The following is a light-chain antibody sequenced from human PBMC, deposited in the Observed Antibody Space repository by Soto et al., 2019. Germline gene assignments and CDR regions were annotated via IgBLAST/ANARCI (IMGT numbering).Light chain of an antibody. V-gene: IGKV3-20*01. J-gene: IGKJ2*01. CDR3: HQYGSVPYT. CDR2: GAS. Sequence: EIVLTQSPGTLSLSPGERITLSCRASQSVRNNYFAWYQNKPGQAPKVLIYGASSRATGIPDRFSGSGSGTDFSLTISRLEPEDFAMYYCHQYGSVPYTFGQGTKVEIK. CDR1: QSVRNNY.